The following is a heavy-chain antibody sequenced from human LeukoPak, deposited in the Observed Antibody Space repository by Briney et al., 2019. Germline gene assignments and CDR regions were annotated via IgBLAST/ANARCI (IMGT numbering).Heavy chain of an antibody. CDR1: GISFSGFE. Sequence: PGGSLRLSCVASGISFSGFEMNWVRQAPGKGPEWVSHISASGSTTFHADSVKGRFTISRDDATNSLYLQMNSLRAEDTAVYYCAKDPQNYDILTGPYPGGPDYYFDYWGQGTLVTVSS. CDR2: ISASGSTT. V-gene: IGHV3-48*03. CDR3: AKDPQNYDILTGPYPGGPDYYFDY. J-gene: IGHJ4*02. D-gene: IGHD3-9*01.